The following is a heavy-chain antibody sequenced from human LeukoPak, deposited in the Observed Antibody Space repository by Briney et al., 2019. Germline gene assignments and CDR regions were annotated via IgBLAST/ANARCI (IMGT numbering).Heavy chain of an antibody. CDR3: ASLPVAVAGTY. D-gene: IGHD6-19*01. CDR1: GFTFSSYA. CDR2: ISYDGSNK. J-gene: IGHJ4*02. Sequence: PGGSLRLSCAASGFTFSSYAMHWVSQAPGKGLEWVAVISYDGSNKYYADSVKGRFTISRDNSKNTLYLQMNSLRAEDTAVYYCASLPVAVAGTYWGQGTLVTVSS. V-gene: IGHV3-30*04.